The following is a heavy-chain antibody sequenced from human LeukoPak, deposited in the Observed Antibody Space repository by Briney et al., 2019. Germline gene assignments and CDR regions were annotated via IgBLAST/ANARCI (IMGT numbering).Heavy chain of an antibody. CDR3: ARGRYSRHFDY. J-gene: IGHJ4*02. Sequence: PGGSLRLSCVVSGITFSGYSMIWVRQAPGKGLEWLSFMTTSGNTIFYAESVKDRFTISRDNAKKSLYLQMNSLRAEDTAVYYCARGRYSRHFDYWGQGTLVTVSS. V-gene: IGHV3-48*01. CDR1: GITFSGYS. D-gene: IGHD6-13*01. CDR2: MTTSGNTI.